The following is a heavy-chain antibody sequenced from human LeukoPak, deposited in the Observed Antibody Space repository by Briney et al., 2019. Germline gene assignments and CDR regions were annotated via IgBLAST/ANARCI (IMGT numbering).Heavy chain of an antibody. D-gene: IGHD5-12*01. CDR3: AREKRYDDFDY. Sequence: GGSLRLSCAASGFTFSDYWMHWVRQAPGKGLVWVSRINGDGSRTGYADSVKGRITISRDNAKNTLHLQMNSLRAEDTAVYYCAREKRYDDFDYWGQGTRVTVSS. CDR2: INGDGSRT. V-gene: IGHV3-74*01. CDR1: GFTFSDYW. J-gene: IGHJ4*02.